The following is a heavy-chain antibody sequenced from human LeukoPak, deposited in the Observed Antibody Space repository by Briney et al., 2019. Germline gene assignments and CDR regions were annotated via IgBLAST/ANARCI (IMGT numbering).Heavy chain of an antibody. CDR3: ARWDFNCSSTSCRLYYYYYMDV. D-gene: IGHD2-2*01. CDR2: ISSSSSTI. J-gene: IGHJ6*03. CDR1: GFTFSSYS. V-gene: IGHV3-48*01. Sequence: GGSLRLSCAASGFTFSSYSMNWVRQAPGKGLEWVSYISSSSSTIYYADSVKGRFTISRDNAKNSLYLQMNSLRAEDTAVYYCARWDFNCSSTSCRLYYYYYMDVWGKGTTVTVSS.